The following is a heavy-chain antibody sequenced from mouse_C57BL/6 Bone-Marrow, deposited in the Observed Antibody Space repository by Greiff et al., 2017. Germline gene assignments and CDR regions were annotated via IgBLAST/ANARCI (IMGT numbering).Heavy chain of an antibody. CDR3: ARSEDGSIQAWFAY. Sequence: QVQLQQPGAELVRPGSSVKLSCKASGYTFTSYWMDWVKQRPGQGLEWIGNIYPSDSETHYNQKFKDKATLTVDKSSSTAYMQLSSLTSEDSAVYYCARSEDGSIQAWFAYWGQGNLVTVSA. CDR1: GYTFTSYW. D-gene: IGHD1-1*01. V-gene: IGHV1-61*01. J-gene: IGHJ3*01. CDR2: IYPSDSET.